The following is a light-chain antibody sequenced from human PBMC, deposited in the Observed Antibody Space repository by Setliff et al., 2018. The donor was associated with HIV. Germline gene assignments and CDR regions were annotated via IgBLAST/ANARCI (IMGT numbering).Light chain of an antibody. V-gene: IGKV3-20*01. CDR2: GAS. Sequence: EVVLTQSPGTLSLSPGDRVTLSCRASHYISSTHLAWYQQKPGQAPRLLFYGASSRSTGIPDRFSGSGSGTDFTLTITRLEPEDSAVYHCQQYGGSSTFGPGTKVDIK. J-gene: IGKJ1*01. CDR3: QQYGGSST. CDR1: HYISSTH.